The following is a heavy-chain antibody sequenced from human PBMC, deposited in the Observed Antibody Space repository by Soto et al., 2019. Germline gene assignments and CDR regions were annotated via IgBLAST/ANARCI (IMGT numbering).Heavy chain of an antibody. CDR1: GYTFTSYY. V-gene: IGHV1-46*03. D-gene: IGHD4-17*01. Sequence: ASVKVSCKASGYTFTSYYMHWVRQAPGQGLEWMGIINPSGGSTSYAQKFQGRVTMTRDTSTSTVYMELSSLRSEDTAVYYCARDFYGDYGRDYYYMDVWGKGTTVTVSS. J-gene: IGHJ6*03. CDR2: INPSGGST. CDR3: ARDFYGDYGRDYYYMDV.